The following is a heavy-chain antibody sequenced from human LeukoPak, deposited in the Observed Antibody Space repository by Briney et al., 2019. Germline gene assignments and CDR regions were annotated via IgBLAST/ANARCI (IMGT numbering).Heavy chain of an antibody. CDR2: NYFSGST. CDR3: ARHLGEWFGEANWFDP. Sequence: SETLSLTCTVSGASISATGYYWGWIRQPPGKGLEWIGENYFSGSTYYNPSLKIRVTISLDTSKNQFSLKLTSVTAADTAVYYCARHLGEWFGEANWFDPWGQGTLVIVSS. V-gene: IGHV4-39*01. J-gene: IGHJ5*02. D-gene: IGHD3-10*01. CDR1: GASISATGYY.